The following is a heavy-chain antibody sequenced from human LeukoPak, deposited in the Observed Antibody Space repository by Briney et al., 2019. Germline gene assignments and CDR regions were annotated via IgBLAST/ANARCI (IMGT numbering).Heavy chain of an antibody. Sequence: QPGGSLRLSCAASGFTFSSYAMRWVRQAPGKGLEWVSAISGSGGITYYADSVKGRFTIARDNSNNTLYLQMNSLRAEDTAVYYWAKAGYCSGGSCYLAENYWGQGTLVTVAS. J-gene: IGHJ4*02. D-gene: IGHD2-15*01. V-gene: IGHV3-23*01. CDR3: AKAGYCSGGSCYLAENY. CDR2: ISGSGGIT. CDR1: GFTFSSYA.